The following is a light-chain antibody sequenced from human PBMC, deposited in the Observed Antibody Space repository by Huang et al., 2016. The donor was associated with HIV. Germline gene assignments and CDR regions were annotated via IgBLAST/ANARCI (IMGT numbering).Light chain of an antibody. CDR2: DAS. CDR1: QSVRSN. J-gene: IGKJ3*01. CDR3: QQYDNWPPFT. Sequence: EIVMTQSPGTLSVSPGERATLSCRASQSVRSNLAGYQQKPGQAPRLRIYDASTRATGCPARFSGSGSGTQFTLSISSLQSEDFAVYYCQQYDNWPPFTFGPGTKVDIK. V-gene: IGKV3-15*01.